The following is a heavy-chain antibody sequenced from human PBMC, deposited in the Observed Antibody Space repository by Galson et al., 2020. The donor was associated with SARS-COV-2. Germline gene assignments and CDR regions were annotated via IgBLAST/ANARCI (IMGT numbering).Heavy chain of an antibody. V-gene: IGHV6-1*01. CDR2: TYYRSKWYN. CDR1: GDTVSSNSAN. Sequence: SQTLSLTCAISGDTVSSNSANWNWIRQSPSRGLEWLGRTYYRSKWYNDYAVSVKSRITINSDTSRNQFSLHLNSVTPDDTAVYYCARGEKLELRPKVYYYYGLDVGGQGTTVTVSS. CDR3: ARGEKLELRPKVYYYYGLDV. D-gene: IGHD1-7*01. J-gene: IGHJ6*02.